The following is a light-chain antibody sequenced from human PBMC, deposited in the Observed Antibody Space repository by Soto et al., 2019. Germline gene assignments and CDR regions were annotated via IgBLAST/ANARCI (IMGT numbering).Light chain of an antibody. CDR2: VNSDGSH. Sequence: QLVLTQSRSASASLGASVKLTCTLSSGHTSYAIAWHQQQPEKGPRYLMKVNSDGSHSKGDGIPDRFSGSTSGAERYLTISSLQSDDEADYYCQTWGTGGVFGGGTKLTVL. V-gene: IGLV4-69*01. J-gene: IGLJ3*02. CDR3: QTWGTGGV. CDR1: SGHTSYA.